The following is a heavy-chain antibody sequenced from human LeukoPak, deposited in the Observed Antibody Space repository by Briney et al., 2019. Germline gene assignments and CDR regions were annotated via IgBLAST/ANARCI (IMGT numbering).Heavy chain of an antibody. V-gene: IGHV5-51*01. J-gene: IGHJ1*01. CDR1: GYNFPNHW. D-gene: IGHD2-15*01. CDR2: IYPDDSDT. Sequence: GESLKISCKGSGYNFPNHWIGWVRQMPGKGLEWMGIIYPDDSDTRYSPSFQGQVTISADKSISTAYLQWNSLKASDTSMYYCARGGYCSDGPCYSYIQHWGQGTLVTVSS. CDR3: ARGGYCSDGPCYSYIQH.